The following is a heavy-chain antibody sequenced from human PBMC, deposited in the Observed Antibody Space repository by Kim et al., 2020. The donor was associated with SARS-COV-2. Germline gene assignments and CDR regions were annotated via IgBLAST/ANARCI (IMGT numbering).Heavy chain of an antibody. Sequence: LSLTCAASGFTFSNYGMSWVRQAPGKGLEWVSSISGSGGTTYYADSVKGRFTISRDNSKNTLYMQMNSLRVEDTALYYCAKRDSSTWGQGTLVTVSS. CDR1: GFTFSNYG. V-gene: IGHV3-23*01. CDR2: ISGSGGTT. J-gene: IGHJ5*01. CDR3: AKRDSST. D-gene: IGHD6-13*01.